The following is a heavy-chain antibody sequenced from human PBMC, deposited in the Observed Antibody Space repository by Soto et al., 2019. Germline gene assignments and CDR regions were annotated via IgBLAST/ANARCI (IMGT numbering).Heavy chain of an antibody. CDR2: ISYDGSNK. CDR3: ARDLYCSGGSCPRLNWFDP. CDR1: GFTFSSYA. Sequence: GGSLRLSCAASGFTFSSYAMHWVRQAPGKGLEWVAVISYDGSNKYYADSVKGRFTISRDNSKNTLYLQMNSLRAEDTAVYYCARDLYCSGGSCPRLNWFDPWGQGTLVTVSS. J-gene: IGHJ5*02. D-gene: IGHD2-15*01. V-gene: IGHV3-30-3*01.